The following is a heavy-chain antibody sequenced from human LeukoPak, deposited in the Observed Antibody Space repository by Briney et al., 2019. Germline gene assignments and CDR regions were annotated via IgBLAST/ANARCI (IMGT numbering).Heavy chain of an antibody. Sequence: EASAKVSCKASGYTFTSYAMHWVRQAPGQRLECMGWINTGNGNTKYSQKFQGRVTITRDTSASTAYMDLSSLRSEDTAVYYCARNTATAIPLPYYFDYWGQGTLATVSS. V-gene: IGHV1-3*04. D-gene: IGHD2-21*02. CDR3: ARNTATAIPLPYYFDY. CDR1: GYTFTSYA. J-gene: IGHJ4*02. CDR2: INTGNGNT.